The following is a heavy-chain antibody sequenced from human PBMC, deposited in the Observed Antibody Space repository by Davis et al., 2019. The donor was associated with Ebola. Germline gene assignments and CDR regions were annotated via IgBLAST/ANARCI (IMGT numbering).Heavy chain of an antibody. V-gene: IGHV1-2*06. D-gene: IGHD2-21*01. CDR2: MHPYSGGA. CDR3: AREPGAYFFLDF. Sequence: ASVKVSCKASGYSFTDAYIHWVRLAPGQGPEWMGRMHPYSGGAQYSLKLQGRITMTRDTSINTAYLELSSLRADDTAVYYCAREPGAYFFLDFWGQGTSVTVS. CDR1: GYSFTDAY. J-gene: IGHJ6*02.